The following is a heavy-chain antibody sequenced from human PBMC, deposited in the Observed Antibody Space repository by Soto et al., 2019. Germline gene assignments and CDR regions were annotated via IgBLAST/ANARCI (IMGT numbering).Heavy chain of an antibody. CDR3: AYSSGWWRLDV. CDR1: GGSINNGYW. J-gene: IGHJ6*01. D-gene: IGHD6-19*01. V-gene: IGHV4-4*02. Sequence: QVHLQESGPGLVKPSGTLSLTCGVAGGSINNGYWWTWVRQPPGKGLEWIGEKHHSGSTNYNLSRRCRVSISLDKSKNQFSLILSSVTAADTVVYYCAYSSGWWRLDVWCQGTTVTVSS. CDR2: KHHSGST.